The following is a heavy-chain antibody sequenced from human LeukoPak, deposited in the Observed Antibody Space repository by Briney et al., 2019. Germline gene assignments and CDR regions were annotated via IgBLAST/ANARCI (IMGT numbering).Heavy chain of an antibody. CDR1: GGSISSNSYY. V-gene: IGHV4-39*07. CDR2: IYYSGST. D-gene: IGHD2-2*01. J-gene: IGHJ4*02. Sequence: SETLSLTCAVSGGSISSNSYYWGWIRQPPGKGLEWIGSIYYSGSTYYNPSLKSRVTFSVDTSKRQFSLRLKSVTAADTAVYYCARGAYCTSINCYGFDYWGQGILVTVSS. CDR3: ARGAYCTSINCYGFDY.